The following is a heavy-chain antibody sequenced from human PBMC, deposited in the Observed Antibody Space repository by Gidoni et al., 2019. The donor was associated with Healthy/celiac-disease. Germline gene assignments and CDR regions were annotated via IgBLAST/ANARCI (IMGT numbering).Heavy chain of an antibody. CDR3: ARGGAAVAGPDYYYYYGMDV. D-gene: IGHD6-19*01. CDR1: GFPFSSYW. CDR2: INSDGRST. Sequence: EVQLVESGGGLVQPGGSLRLSCAASGFPFSSYWMHWVRQAPGKGLVWVSRINSDGRSTSYADSVKGRFTISRDNAKNTLYLQMNSLRAEDTAVYYCARGGAAVAGPDYYYYYGMDVWGQGTTVTVSS. V-gene: IGHV3-74*01. J-gene: IGHJ6*02.